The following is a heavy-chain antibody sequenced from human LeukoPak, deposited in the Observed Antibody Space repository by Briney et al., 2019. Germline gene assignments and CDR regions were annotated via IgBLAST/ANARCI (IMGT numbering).Heavy chain of an antibody. J-gene: IGHJ6*03. Sequence: SETLSLTCTVSGGSISSYYWSWIRQPPGKGLEWIGYIYYSGSTNYNPSLKSRVTISVDTSKHQFSLKLSSVTAADTAVYYCARVKQTFNYDFWSGYYYMDVWGKGTTVTVSS. CDR3: ARVKQTFNYDFWSGYYYMDV. D-gene: IGHD3-3*01. CDR2: IYYSGST. CDR1: GGSISSYY. V-gene: IGHV4-59*01.